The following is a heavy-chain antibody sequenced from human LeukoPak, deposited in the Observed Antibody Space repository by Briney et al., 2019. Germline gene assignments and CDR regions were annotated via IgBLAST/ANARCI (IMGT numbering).Heavy chain of an antibody. CDR3: ARETSQKGAHYMDV. D-gene: IGHD3-16*01. J-gene: IGHJ6*03. CDR1: GGSISSSSYY. V-gene: IGHV4-39*02. Sequence: PSETLSLTCTVSGGSISSSSYYWGWIRQPPGKGLEWIGSIYYSGSTYYNPSLKSRVTISVDTSKNQFSLKLSSVTAADTAVYYCARETSQKGAHYMDVWGKGTTVTVSS. CDR2: IYYSGST.